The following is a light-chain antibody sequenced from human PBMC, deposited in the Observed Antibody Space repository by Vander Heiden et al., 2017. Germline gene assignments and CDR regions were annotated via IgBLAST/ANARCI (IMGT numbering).Light chain of an antibody. CDR1: HDIINY. V-gene: IGKV1-33*01. J-gene: IGKJ3*01. CDR3: QQYINAPIT. Sequence: DIQMTQSPSSLSASLGDRVTITCQASHDIINYLNWFQQKPGKAPKVLIYDASNLQIGVPSRFSGSGSGTYFTFTITSLQPEDVATYFCQQYINAPITFGPGTRVDMK. CDR2: DAS.